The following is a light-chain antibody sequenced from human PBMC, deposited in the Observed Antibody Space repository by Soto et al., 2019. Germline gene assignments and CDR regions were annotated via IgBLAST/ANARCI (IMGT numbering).Light chain of an antibody. CDR1: QSVSSSY. V-gene: IGKV3-20*01. CDR3: QQYGSSWT. Sequence: EIVSTQSPGTLSLPPGERATLSCRASQSVSSSYLAWYQQEPGQAPRLLIYGASSRATGIPDRFSGSGSGTDFTLTISRLEPEDFAVYYCQQYGSSWTFGQGTKV. CDR2: GAS. J-gene: IGKJ1*01.